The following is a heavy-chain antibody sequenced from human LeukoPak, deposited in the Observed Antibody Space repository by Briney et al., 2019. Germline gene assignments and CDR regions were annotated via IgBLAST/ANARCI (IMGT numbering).Heavy chain of an antibody. CDR1: GFTFSSYT. D-gene: IGHD4-17*01. Sequence: GGSLRLSCAASGFTFSSYTMNWVRQAPGKGLEWVSSISGNSNYIYYADSVKGRFTISRDNAKNSLYLQMNSLRAEDTAVYYCARDATTVTINYWGQGTLVAVSS. J-gene: IGHJ4*02. CDR2: ISGNSNYI. CDR3: ARDATTVTINY. V-gene: IGHV3-21*01.